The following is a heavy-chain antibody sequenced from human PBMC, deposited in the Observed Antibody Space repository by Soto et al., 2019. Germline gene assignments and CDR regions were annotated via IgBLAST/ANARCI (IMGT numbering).Heavy chain of an antibody. Sequence: GGSLRLSCASSGFTFSSYAMSWVRQAPGKGLEWVSAISGSGGSTSYADSVKGRFTISRDNSKNTLYLQMNSLESEDTAVYYCSRDDSDWFFNWGRGTLVTVSS. V-gene: IGHV3-23*01. CDR1: GFTFSSYA. J-gene: IGHJ4*02. CDR3: SRDDSDWFFN. D-gene: IGHD3-9*01. CDR2: ISGSGGST.